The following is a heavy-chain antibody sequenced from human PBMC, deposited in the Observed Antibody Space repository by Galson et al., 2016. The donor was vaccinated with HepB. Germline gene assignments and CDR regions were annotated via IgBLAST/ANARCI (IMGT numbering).Heavy chain of an antibody. J-gene: IGHJ4*02. V-gene: IGHV4-61*02. CDR3: ARGYSYYDSSGTGY. Sequence: TLSLTCTVSGGSISSGSYYWSWIRQPAGKGLEWIGRIYSGGSTNYNPPLKSRVTISLDTSKNQFSLKLSSVTAADTAVYYCARGYSYYDSSGTGYWGQGTQVTVSS. CDR1: GGSISSGSYY. CDR2: IYSGGST. D-gene: IGHD3-22*01.